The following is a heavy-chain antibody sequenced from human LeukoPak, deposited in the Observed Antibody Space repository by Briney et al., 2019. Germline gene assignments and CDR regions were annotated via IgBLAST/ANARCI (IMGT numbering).Heavy chain of an antibody. Sequence: GGSLRLSCAASGFTFSSYAMSWVRQAPGKGLEWVSAISGSGGSTYYADSVKGRFTISRDNSKNTLYLQMNSLRAEDTAVYYCAKGYYYDSSGYPLYYGMDAWGQGTTVTVSS. V-gene: IGHV3-23*01. J-gene: IGHJ6*02. D-gene: IGHD3-22*01. CDR1: GFTFSSYA. CDR2: ISGSGGST. CDR3: AKGYYYDSSGYPLYYGMDA.